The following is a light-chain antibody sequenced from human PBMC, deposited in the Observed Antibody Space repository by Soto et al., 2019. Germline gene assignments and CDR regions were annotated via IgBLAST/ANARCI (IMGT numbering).Light chain of an antibody. V-gene: IGKV3D-15*01. Sequence: EIVMTQSPATLSVSPGERATLSCRASQSVSSRLAWYQQKPGQAPRLVIYGASTRATGIPARFSGSGSGTEFTLTISSLQSEDFAVYYCQQYYNWWTFGQGTKVGIK. CDR2: GAS. CDR1: QSVSSR. J-gene: IGKJ1*01. CDR3: QQYYNWWT.